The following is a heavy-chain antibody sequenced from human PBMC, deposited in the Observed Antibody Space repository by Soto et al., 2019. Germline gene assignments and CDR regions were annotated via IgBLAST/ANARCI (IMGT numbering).Heavy chain of an antibody. D-gene: IGHD2-2*01. Sequence: GGSLRLSCAASGFTFSSYWMSWFRQAPGKGLEWVANIKQDGSEKYYVDSVKGRFTISRDNAKNSLYLQMNSLRAEDTAVYYCARDSCSSTSCTAYYYYGMDVWGQGTTVTVSS. J-gene: IGHJ6*02. CDR1: GFTFSSYW. V-gene: IGHV3-7*03. CDR3: ARDSCSSTSCTAYYYYGMDV. CDR2: IKQDGSEK.